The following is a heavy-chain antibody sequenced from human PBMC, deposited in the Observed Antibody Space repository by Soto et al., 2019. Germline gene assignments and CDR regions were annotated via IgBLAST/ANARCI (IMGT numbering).Heavy chain of an antibody. CDR1: GFTVSSNY. CDR2: IYSGGST. V-gene: IGHV3-66*01. CDR3: AREAGGGAYWFDP. Sequence: EVQLVESGGGLVQPGGSLRLSCAASGFTVSSNYMSWVRQAPGKGLEWVSVIYSGGSTYYADSVKGRFTISRDNSKNTLYLQMNSLRAEDTAVYYCAREAGGGAYWFDPWGQGTLVTVSS. D-gene: IGHD4-17*01. J-gene: IGHJ5*02.